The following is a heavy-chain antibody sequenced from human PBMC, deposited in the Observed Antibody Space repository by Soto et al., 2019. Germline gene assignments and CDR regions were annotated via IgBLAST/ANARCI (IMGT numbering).Heavy chain of an antibody. J-gene: IGHJ4*02. V-gene: IGHV1-3*01. CDR3: ARDLLRFLEWLPDH. CDR1: GYTFTSYA. D-gene: IGHD3-3*01. Sequence: ASVKVSCKASGYTFTSYAMHWVRQAPGQRLEWMGWINAGNGNTKYSQKFQGRVTITRDTSASTAYMELSSLRSEDTAVYYCARDLLRFLEWLPDHWGQGTLVTVSS. CDR2: INAGNGNT.